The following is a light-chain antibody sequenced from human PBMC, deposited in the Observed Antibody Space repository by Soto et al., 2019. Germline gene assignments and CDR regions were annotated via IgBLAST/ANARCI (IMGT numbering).Light chain of an antibody. CDR2: GAS. V-gene: IGKV3-15*01. Sequence: IGMTQSAATLSVSPGERATLSCRASQSVSRNLAWYQQRPGEAPRLLIHGASTRATGIPARFSGSGSGAEFTLSISSLQSEASAIYFCQQYHTWPRRITFGQGTRLAIK. CDR1: QSVSRN. CDR3: QQYHTWPRRIT. J-gene: IGKJ5*01.